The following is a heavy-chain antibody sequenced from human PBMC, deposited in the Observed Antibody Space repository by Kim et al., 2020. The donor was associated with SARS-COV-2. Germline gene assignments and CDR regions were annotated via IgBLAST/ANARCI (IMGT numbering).Heavy chain of an antibody. V-gene: IGHV5-51*01. Sequence: SPTFQGQVTISADKSISTAYLQWSSLKASDTAMYYCARRALYYDILAFDYWGQGTLVTVSS. D-gene: IGHD3-9*01. CDR3: ARRALYYDILAFDY. J-gene: IGHJ4*02.